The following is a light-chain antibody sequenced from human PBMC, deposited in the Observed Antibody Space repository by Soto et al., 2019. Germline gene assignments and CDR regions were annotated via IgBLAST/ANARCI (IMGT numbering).Light chain of an antibody. Sequence: EIVLTQSPGTLSLSPGERATLSCRASQSVSSNYLAWYQQKPGQAPRLLIYGASSRATGIPDRFSGSGSGTDFTLTISRLEPEDVAVYSFQQYGSAPWTFGQGTKVEIK. J-gene: IGKJ1*01. CDR3: QQYGSAPWT. V-gene: IGKV3-20*01. CDR2: GAS. CDR1: QSVSSNY.